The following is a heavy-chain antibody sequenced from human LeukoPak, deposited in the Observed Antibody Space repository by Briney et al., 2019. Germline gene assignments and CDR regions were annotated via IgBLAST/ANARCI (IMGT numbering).Heavy chain of an antibody. V-gene: IGHV1-2*02. D-gene: IGHD3-22*01. Sequence: ASVKVSCKASGYTFTGYYIHWVRQAPGQGLEWLGWINPNSGGTNYAQNFQGRVTMTRDTSIATAYMELSGLRSDDTAVYYCARPHARYFYDSGGYFLDYWGQGTLVTVST. J-gene: IGHJ4*02. CDR1: GYTFTGYY. CDR2: INPNSGGT. CDR3: ARPHARYFYDSGGYFLDY.